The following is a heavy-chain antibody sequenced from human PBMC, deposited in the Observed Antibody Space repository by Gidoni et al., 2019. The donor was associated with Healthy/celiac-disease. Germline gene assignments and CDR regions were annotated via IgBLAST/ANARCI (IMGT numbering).Heavy chain of an antibody. V-gene: IGHV1-2*02. D-gene: IGHD4-17*01. Sequence: QVQLVQSGAAVKKPGASVKVSCKTSGYPFTGYYMHWVRQAPGQGLEWMGWINTNSGGTNYAQKFQGRVTMTRDTSISTAYMELSRLRSDDTAVYYCARDKRGLRILDYWGQGTLVTVSS. CDR1: GYPFTGYY. CDR3: ARDKRGLRILDY. CDR2: INTNSGGT. J-gene: IGHJ4*02.